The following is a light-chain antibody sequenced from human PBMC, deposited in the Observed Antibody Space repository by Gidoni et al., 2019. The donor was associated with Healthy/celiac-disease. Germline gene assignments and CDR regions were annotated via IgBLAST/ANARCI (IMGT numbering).Light chain of an antibody. Sequence: QSDLTQPAAVSGAPGQSITISCTGTSSDVGGYNYVSWYQQHPGQAPNLLIYEVSNRPSGVSNRFSGSQSGNSASLTISRLQAEDGADYYCSSYTSSSFVVFGGGPTLPVL. J-gene: IGLJ2*01. CDR1: SSDVGGYNY. V-gene: IGLV2-14*01. CDR3: SSYTSSSFVV. CDR2: EVS.